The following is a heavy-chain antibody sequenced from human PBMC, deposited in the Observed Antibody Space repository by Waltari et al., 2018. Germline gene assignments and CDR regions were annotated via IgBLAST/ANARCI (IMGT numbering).Heavy chain of an antibody. D-gene: IGHD3-10*01. V-gene: IGHV3-7*01. CDR1: GFTFNTYW. CDR3: TTLARGESGDY. CDR2: INPDGSQK. Sequence: EVQLVESGGGLVQPGGSLRLSCAASGFTFNTYWMKWIRQAPGEGLEWVANINPDGSQKFYVDSVKGRVTVSRDNAQNSLYRQMNNLRAEDTAVYYCTTLARGESGDYWGQGTLVTVSS. J-gene: IGHJ4*02.